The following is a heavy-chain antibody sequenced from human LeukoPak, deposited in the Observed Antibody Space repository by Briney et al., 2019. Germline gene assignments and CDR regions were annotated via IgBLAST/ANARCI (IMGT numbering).Heavy chain of an antibody. CDR2: IYYSGST. V-gene: IGHV4-59*08. CDR1: GASISSYY. CDR3: ARQSLEITFGGVIATAFDY. D-gene: IGHD3-16*02. Sequence: PSETLSLTCTVSGASISSYYWNWIRQPPGKGLEWIGYIYYSGSTNYNPSLKSRVTISVDTSKNQFSLKLSSVTAADTAVYYCARQSLEITFGGVIATAFDYWGQGTPVTVSS. J-gene: IGHJ4*02.